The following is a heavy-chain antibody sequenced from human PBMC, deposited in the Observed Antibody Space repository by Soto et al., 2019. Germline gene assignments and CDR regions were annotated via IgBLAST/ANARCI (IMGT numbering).Heavy chain of an antibody. V-gene: IGHV3-23*01. CDR2: ISGSGGST. J-gene: IGHJ4*02. D-gene: IGHD3-22*01. Sequence: EVQLLESGGGLVQPGGSLRLSCAASGFTFSSYAMSWVRQAPGKGLEWVSAISGSGGSTYYADSVKGRFTISRDNSKNTLYLQMNSLRAEDTAVYYCAKRGIFPDSSGYYFFDYWGQGTLVTVSS. CDR1: GFTFSSYA. CDR3: AKRGIFPDSSGYYFFDY.